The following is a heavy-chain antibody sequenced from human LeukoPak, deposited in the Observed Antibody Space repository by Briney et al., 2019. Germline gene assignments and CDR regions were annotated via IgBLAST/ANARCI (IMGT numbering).Heavy chain of an antibody. D-gene: IGHD6-13*01. CDR3: ARFPWATTDSSWYYFDY. V-gene: IGHV3-30-3*01. J-gene: IGHJ4*02. Sequence: GGSLRLSCAASGFTFSSYAMHWVRQAPGKGLEWVAVISYDGSNKYYADSVKGRFTISRDNSKTTLYLQMNSLRAEDTAVYYCARFPWATTDSSWYYFDYWGQGTLVTVSS. CDR2: ISYDGSNK. CDR1: GFTFSSYA.